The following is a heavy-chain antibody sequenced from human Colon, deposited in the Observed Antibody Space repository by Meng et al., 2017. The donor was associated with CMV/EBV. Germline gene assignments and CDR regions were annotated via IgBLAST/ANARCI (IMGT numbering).Heavy chain of an antibody. CDR1: KFTYSTYT. CDR2: IYSESTGSST. Sequence: AYKFTYSTYTMSWVRQAPGKGLEWVSMIYSESTGSSTYYGDSVKGRFTISRDKSKNMLYLQMNNLRAEDTAVYYCAKIPTSSLPDYWGQGTLVTVSS. V-gene: IGHV3-23*03. J-gene: IGHJ4*02. CDR3: AKIPTSSLPDY.